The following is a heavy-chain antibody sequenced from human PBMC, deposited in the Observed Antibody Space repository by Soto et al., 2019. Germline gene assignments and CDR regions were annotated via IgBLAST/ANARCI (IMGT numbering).Heavy chain of an antibody. CDR2: ISPDSGGT. J-gene: IGHJ4*02. D-gene: IGHD2-2*01. Sequence: ASVKVSCKASGYTFTGYYMHWVRQAPGQGLEWMGWISPDSGGTNYAQKFQGRVTMTRDTSISTAYMELSSLRSDDTAVYFCARDSGYCTSTSCYYFDSWGQGTPVTVS. CDR1: GYTFTGYY. CDR3: ARDSGYCTSTSCYYFDS. V-gene: IGHV1-2*02.